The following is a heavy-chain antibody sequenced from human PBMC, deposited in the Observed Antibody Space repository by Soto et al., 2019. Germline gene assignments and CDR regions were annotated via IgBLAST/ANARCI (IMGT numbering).Heavy chain of an antibody. CDR3: AKAVAVPYYYYMDV. Sequence: GGSLRLSCAASGFTFSSYAMSWVRQAPGKGLEWVSAISGSGGSTYYADSVKGRFTISRDNSKNTLYLQMNSLRAEDTAVYYCAKAVAVPYYYYMDVWGKGTTVTVSS. D-gene: IGHD6-19*01. V-gene: IGHV3-23*01. CDR2: ISGSGGST. CDR1: GFTFSSYA. J-gene: IGHJ6*03.